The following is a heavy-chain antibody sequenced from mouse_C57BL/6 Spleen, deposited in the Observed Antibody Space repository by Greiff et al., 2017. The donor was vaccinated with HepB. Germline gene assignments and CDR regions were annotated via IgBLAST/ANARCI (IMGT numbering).Heavy chain of an antibody. CDR1: GFTFSSYG. J-gene: IGHJ2*01. Sequence: EVQVVESGGDLVKPGGSLKLSCAASGFTFSSYGMSWVRQTPDKRLEWVATISSGGSYTYYPDSVKGRFTISRDNAKNTLYLQMSSLKSEDTAMYYCARHYGTGDYFDYWGQGTTLTVSS. CDR2: ISSGGSYT. CDR3: ARHYGTGDYFDY. V-gene: IGHV5-6*01. D-gene: IGHD2-1*01.